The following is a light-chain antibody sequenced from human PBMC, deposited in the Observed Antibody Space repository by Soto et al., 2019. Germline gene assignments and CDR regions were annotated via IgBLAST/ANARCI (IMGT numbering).Light chain of an antibody. CDR2: DVN. J-gene: IGLJ1*01. V-gene: IGLV2-14*01. CDR3: SSYSNTSTLYV. Sequence: QSVLTQPASVSGFPGQSITISCTGTSKDVGGYNYVSWYQKHPGKAPKLKIYDVNKRPSGVSNHFSGSKSGNTASLTISGLQSEDEADYYCSSYSNTSTLYVFGTGTKVTVL. CDR1: SKDVGGYNY.